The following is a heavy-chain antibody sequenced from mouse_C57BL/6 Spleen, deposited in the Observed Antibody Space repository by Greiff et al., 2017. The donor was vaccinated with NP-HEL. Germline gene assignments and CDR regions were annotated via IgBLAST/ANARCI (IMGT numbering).Heavy chain of an antibody. CDR3: ARIYYDYDGVAY. D-gene: IGHD2-4*01. V-gene: IGHV2-2*01. CDR1: GFSLTSYG. J-gene: IGHJ3*01. Sequence: VKLQESGPGLVQPSQSLSITCTVSGFSLTSYGVHWVRQSPGKGLEWLGVIWSGGSTDYNAAFISRLSISKDNSKSQVFFKMNSLQADDTAIYYCARIYYDYDGVAYWGQGTLVTVSA. CDR2: IWSGGST.